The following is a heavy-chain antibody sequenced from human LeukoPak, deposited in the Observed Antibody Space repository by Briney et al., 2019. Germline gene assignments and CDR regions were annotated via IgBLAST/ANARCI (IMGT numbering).Heavy chain of an antibody. Sequence: GGSLRLSCAASGFTFSSYGMHWVRQAPGKGLEWVAVISYDGSNKYYADSVKGRFTISRDNSKNTLYLQMNSLRAEDTAVYYCAKDIYSSGYYSYYYYYYGMDVWGQGTTVTVSS. J-gene: IGHJ6*02. CDR2: ISYDGSNK. V-gene: IGHV3-30*18. CDR1: GFTFSSYG. D-gene: IGHD3-22*01. CDR3: AKDIYSSGYYSYYYYYYGMDV.